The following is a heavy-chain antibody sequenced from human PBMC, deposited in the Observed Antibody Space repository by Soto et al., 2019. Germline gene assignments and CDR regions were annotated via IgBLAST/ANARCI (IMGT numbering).Heavy chain of an antibody. CDR2: IYSSGST. CDR3: ASAPECKEFEI. Sequence: PSETLSLTCAVSGGSIRGYYWSWIRQPPRKGLEYIAYIYSSGSTNYNPSLQSLVTISIDTSKNDVSLKLSSVTAVDAAVYYCASAPECKEFEIWGRREPVTVSS. D-gene: IGHD3-3*01. V-gene: IGHV4-59*01. CDR1: GGSIRGYY. J-gene: IGHJ3*02.